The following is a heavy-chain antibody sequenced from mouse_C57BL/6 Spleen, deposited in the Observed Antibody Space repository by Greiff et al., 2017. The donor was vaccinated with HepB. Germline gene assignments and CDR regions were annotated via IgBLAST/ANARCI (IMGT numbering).Heavy chain of an antibody. CDR3: ARLDYGNLYAMDY. Sequence: VQLQQSGPELVKPGASAKLSCKASGYTFTSYDINWVKQRPGQGLEWIGWIYPRDGSTKYNEKFKGKATLTVDTSSSTAYMELHSLTSEDSAVYFCARLDYGNLYAMDYWGQGTSVTVSS. CDR1: GYTFTSYD. J-gene: IGHJ4*01. D-gene: IGHD2-1*01. V-gene: IGHV1-85*01. CDR2: IYPRDGST.